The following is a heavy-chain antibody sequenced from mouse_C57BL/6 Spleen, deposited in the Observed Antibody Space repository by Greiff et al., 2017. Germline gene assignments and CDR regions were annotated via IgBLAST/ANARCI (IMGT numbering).Heavy chain of an antibody. CDR2: INPNNGGT. V-gene: IGHV1-18*01. D-gene: IGHD1-1*01. CDR1: GYTFTDYN. Sequence: EVQLQQSGPELVKPGASVKIPCKASGYTFTDYNMDWVKQSHGKSLEWIGDINPNNGGTIYNQKFKGKATLTVDKSSSTAYMELRSLTSEDTAVYYCARSRDYYDNPYWYFDVWGTGTTVTVSS. J-gene: IGHJ1*03. CDR3: ARSRDYYDNPYWYFDV.